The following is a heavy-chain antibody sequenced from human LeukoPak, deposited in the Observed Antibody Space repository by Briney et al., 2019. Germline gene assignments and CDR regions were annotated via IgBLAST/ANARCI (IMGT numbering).Heavy chain of an antibody. CDR1: GYTFTGYY. CDR2: MDPKSGNI. Sequence: ASVKVSCKASGYTFTGYYMHWVRQATGQGPEWMGWMDPKSGNIGYAQKFQGRVTMTRDTSISTAYMELSSLRSEDTAVYYCARFSSSSWYYFDYWGQGTLVTVSS. J-gene: IGHJ4*02. CDR3: ARFSSSSWYYFDY. D-gene: IGHD2-2*01. V-gene: IGHV1-8*02.